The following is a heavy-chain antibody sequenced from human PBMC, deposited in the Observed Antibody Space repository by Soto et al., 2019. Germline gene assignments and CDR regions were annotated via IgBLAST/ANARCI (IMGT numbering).Heavy chain of an antibody. CDR1: GFTFSSYG. V-gene: IGHV3-30*18. CDR3: AKDQDKGGAIYYFDY. D-gene: IGHD3-16*02. Sequence: QVQLVESGGGVVQPGRSLRLSCAASGFTFSSYGMHWVRQAPGKGLEWVAVISYDGRNKYHADSVKGRFTISRDNSKNTLYLQMNSLRAEDTAVYYCAKDQDKGGAIYYFDYWGQGTLVTVSS. J-gene: IGHJ4*02. CDR2: ISYDGRNK.